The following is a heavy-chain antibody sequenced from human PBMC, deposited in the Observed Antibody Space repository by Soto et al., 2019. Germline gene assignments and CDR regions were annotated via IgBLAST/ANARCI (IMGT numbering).Heavy chain of an antibody. J-gene: IGHJ4*02. Sequence: SETLSLTCAVYGGSFSGYYWSWIRQPPGKGLEWIGYISYSGSTNYNPSLKSRVTISVDTSKTQFSLKLSSVTAADTAVYFCARTVSVYGDYPYYFDYWGQGTLVTVSS. D-gene: IGHD4-17*01. V-gene: IGHV4-59*01. CDR1: GGSFSGYY. CDR2: ISYSGST. CDR3: ARTVSVYGDYPYYFDY.